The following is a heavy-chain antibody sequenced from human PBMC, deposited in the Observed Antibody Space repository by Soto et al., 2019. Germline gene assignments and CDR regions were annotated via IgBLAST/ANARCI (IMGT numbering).Heavy chain of an antibody. Sequence: GGSLRLSCTASGFTFGDYAMSWFRQAPGKGLEWVGFIRSKAYGGTTEYAASVKGRFTISRDDSKSIAYLQMNSLKTEDTAVYYCTRDRIAAAPPSPDYWGQGTLVTVSS. CDR2: IRSKAYGGTT. J-gene: IGHJ4*02. CDR1: GFTFGDYA. CDR3: TRDRIAAAPPSPDY. V-gene: IGHV3-49*03. D-gene: IGHD6-13*01.